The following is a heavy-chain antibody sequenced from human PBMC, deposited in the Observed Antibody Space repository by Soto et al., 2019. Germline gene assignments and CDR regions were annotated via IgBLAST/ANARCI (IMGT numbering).Heavy chain of an antibody. D-gene: IGHD3-10*01. CDR1: GGTFSSYA. V-gene: IGHV1-69*13. J-gene: IGHJ5*02. CDR2: IIPIFGTA. CDR3: ARVKGITMVRGVTYNWFDP. Sequence: ASVKVSCQASGGTFSSYAIIWVRQAPGQGLEWMGGIIPIFGTANYAQKFQGRVTITADESTSTAYMELSSLRSEDTAVYYCARVKGITMVRGVTYNWFDPWGQGTLVTVSS.